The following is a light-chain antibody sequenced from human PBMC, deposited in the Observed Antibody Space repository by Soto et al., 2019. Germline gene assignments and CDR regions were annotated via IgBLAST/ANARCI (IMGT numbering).Light chain of an antibody. Sequence: EILLTQSPATLSVSPGERDTRSCRASLTLRDSYLAWYQQKAGPPPSLLIYGASNRATGTPDRFSGSGSGTDFTLTISRLEPEDFAVYYRQQYGSSGTFGQGTKVDIK. V-gene: IGKV3-20*01. J-gene: IGKJ1*01. CDR1: LTLRDSY. CDR3: QQYGSSGT. CDR2: GAS.